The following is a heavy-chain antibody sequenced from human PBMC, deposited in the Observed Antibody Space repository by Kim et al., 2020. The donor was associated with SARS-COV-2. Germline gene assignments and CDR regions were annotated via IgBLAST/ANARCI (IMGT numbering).Heavy chain of an antibody. D-gene: IGHD3-10*01. Sequence: LKSRVTISVDTSKNQFSLKLSSVTAADTAVYYCARITMVRGVIFSRQNDYWGQGTLVTVSS. CDR3: ARITMVRGVIFSRQNDY. J-gene: IGHJ4*02. V-gene: IGHV4-34*01.